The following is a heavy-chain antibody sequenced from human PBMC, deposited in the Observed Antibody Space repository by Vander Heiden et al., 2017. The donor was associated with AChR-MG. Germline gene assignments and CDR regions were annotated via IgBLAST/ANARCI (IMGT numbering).Heavy chain of an antibody. D-gene: IGHD2-2*01. CDR2: IIPSVGTA. J-gene: IGHJ4*02. V-gene: IGHV1-69*01. Sequence: QVQLAQSGAEVKTPGSSVTVSCTASGGTFSSYAISWVPQPPGQGLEWMGGIIPSVGTANDAKKCQGRGTITADESTSTAYRELSSLRSEDTAVYYCARAGREGYCSSTSCLLALHFDYWGQGTLVTVSS. CDR3: ARAGREGYCSSTSCLLALHFDY. CDR1: GGTFSSYA.